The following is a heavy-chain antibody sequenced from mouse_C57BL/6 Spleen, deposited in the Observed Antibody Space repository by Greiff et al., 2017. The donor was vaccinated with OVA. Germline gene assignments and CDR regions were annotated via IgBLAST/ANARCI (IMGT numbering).Heavy chain of an antibody. CDR2: IDPSDSYT. V-gene: IGHV1-50*01. D-gene: IGHD1-1*02. J-gene: IGHJ2*01. CDR3: ARGGEWYYFDY. CDR1: GYTFTSYW. Sequence: QVQLQQSGAELVKPGASVKLSCKASGYTFTSYWMQWVNQRPGQGLEWIGEIDPSDSYTNYNQKFKGKATLTVDTSSSTAYMQLSSLTSEDSAVYYCARGGEWYYFDYWGQGTTLTVSS.